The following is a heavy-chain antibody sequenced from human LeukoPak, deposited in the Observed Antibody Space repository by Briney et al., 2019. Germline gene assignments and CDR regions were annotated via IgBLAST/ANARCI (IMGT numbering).Heavy chain of an antibody. CDR2: MYYSGNT. CDR1: GGSISSSNYY. D-gene: IGHD3-16*02. J-gene: IGHJ4*02. CDR3: AITLGWASSRYPFDG. V-gene: IGHV4-39*01. Sequence: PWETLSLTCTVSGGSISSSNYYWGWIRQPPGEGLEWIGSMYYSGNTDYNPSLKSRVTISVDTSKNQFSLKVNSVTAADTAVYYCAITLGWASSRYPFDGWGQGTLVTVSS.